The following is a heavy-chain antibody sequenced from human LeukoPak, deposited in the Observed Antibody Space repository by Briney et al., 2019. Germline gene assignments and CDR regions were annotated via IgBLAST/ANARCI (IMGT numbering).Heavy chain of an antibody. Sequence: SETLSLTCTVSGGSISTSNYYWSWIRQPPGKGLEWIGEINHSGSTNYNPSLKSRVTISVDTSKNQFSLKLSSVTAADTAVYYCARPQPPYYYDSSGYYYDYWGQGTLVTVSS. V-gene: IGHV4-39*07. CDR1: GGSISTSNYY. CDR3: ARPQPPYYYDSSGYYYDY. J-gene: IGHJ4*02. CDR2: INHSGST. D-gene: IGHD3-22*01.